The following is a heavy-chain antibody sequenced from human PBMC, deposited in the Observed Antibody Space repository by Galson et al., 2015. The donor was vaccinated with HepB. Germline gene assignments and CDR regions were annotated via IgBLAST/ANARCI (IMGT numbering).Heavy chain of an antibody. V-gene: IGHV1-69*13. D-gene: IGHD5-12*01. CDR2: IIPMFDSA. CDR3: ATFSDYESGVDL. CDR1: GGSFGSSV. Sequence: SVKVSCKASGGSFGSSVISWVRQAPGQGLEYMGGIIPMFDSAKYAQKFQGRVLITADESTSTAYMELSSLRSEDTAIYYCATFSDYESGVDLWGQGTLVTVSS. J-gene: IGHJ4*02.